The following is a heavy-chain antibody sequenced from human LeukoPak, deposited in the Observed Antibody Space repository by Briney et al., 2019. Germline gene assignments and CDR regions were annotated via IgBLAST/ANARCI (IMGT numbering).Heavy chain of an antibody. CDR3: ARLAYSSRDY. V-gene: IGHV4-39*01. Sequence: SETLSLTCTVSGGSISSSSYYWGWLRQPPGKGLEWIGSIYYSGSTYYNPSLKSRVTISVDTSKNQFSLKLSSVTAADTAVYYCARLAYSSRDYWGQGTLVTVSS. CDR2: IYYSGST. J-gene: IGHJ4*02. CDR1: GGSISSSSYY. D-gene: IGHD6-19*01.